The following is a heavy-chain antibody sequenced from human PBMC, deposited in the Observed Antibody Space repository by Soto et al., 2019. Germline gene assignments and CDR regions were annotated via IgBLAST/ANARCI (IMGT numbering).Heavy chain of an antibody. D-gene: IGHD6-13*01. CDR3: AKAYSSSSYYYNMDV. Sequence: EVQLVESGGGLVQPGRSLRLSCAASGFTFDDYAMHWVRQAPGKGLEWVSGISWNSGSIGYADSVKGRFTISRDNAKNSLYLQMNSLRAEDTALYYCAKAYSSSSYYYNMDVWGKGTTVTVSS. CDR1: GFTFDDYA. J-gene: IGHJ6*03. CDR2: ISWNSGSI. V-gene: IGHV3-9*01.